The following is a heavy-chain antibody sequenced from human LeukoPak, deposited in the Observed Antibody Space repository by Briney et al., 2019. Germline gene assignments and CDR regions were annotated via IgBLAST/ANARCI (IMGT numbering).Heavy chain of an antibody. D-gene: IGHD2-2*01. CDR3: ASRSEQLSAWVGFDP. V-gene: IGHV1-2*02. J-gene: IGHJ5*02. CDR2: INPNSGGT. Sequence: ASVKVSCKASGYTFTGYYMHWVRQAPGQGLEWMGWINPNSGGTNYAQKFQGRVTMTRDTSISTAYMELSRLRSDDTAVYYCASRSEQLSAWVGFDPWGQGTLVTVSS. CDR1: GYTFTGYY.